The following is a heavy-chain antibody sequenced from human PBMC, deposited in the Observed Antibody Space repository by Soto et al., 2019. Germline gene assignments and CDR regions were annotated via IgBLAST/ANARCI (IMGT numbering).Heavy chain of an antibody. CDR3: ASTGYSSGWETYYFDY. J-gene: IGHJ4*02. Sequence: QLQLQESGPGLVKPSETLSLTCTVSGGSISSSSYYWGWIRQPPGKGLEWIGSIYYSGSTYYNPSLKSRVTISVDTSKNQFSLKLSSVTAADTAVYYCASTGYSSGWETYYFDYWGQGTLVTVSS. CDR1: GGSISSSSYY. D-gene: IGHD6-19*01. V-gene: IGHV4-39*01. CDR2: IYYSGST.